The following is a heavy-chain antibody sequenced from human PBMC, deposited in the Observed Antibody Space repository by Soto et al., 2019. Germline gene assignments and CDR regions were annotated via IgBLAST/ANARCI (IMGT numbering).Heavy chain of an antibody. V-gene: IGHV3-21*01. J-gene: IGHJ2*01. CDR2: ISSSSSYI. D-gene: IGHD2-21*02. CDR3: ARGGDCYACWYFDL. CDR1: GFTFSSYS. Sequence: EVQLVESGGGLVKPGGSLRLSCAASGFTFSSYSMNWVRQSPGKGLDWVSSISSSSSYIYYADSVKGRFTISRDNAKNSLYLQMNSLRAEDTAGYFFARGGDCYACWYFDLWVRGPLVIVSS.